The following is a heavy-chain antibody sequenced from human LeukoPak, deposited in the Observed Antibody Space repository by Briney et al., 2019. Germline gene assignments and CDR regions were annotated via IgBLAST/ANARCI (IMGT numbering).Heavy chain of an antibody. CDR1: GCSISRYY. J-gene: IGHJ4*02. D-gene: IGHD1-14*01. Sequence: SETLSLTCTVSGCSISRYYWSWIQQPPGKGLEWIGYIYYSGSTNYNPSLKSRVTISVDTSKNQFSLKLSSVTAADTAVYYCARAQPSRPTPLGYWGQGTLVTVSA. V-gene: IGHV4-59*01. CDR2: IYYSGST. CDR3: ARAQPSRPTPLGY.